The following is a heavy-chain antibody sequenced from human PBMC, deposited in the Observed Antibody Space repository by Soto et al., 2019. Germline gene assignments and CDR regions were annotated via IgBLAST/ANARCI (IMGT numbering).Heavy chain of an antibody. J-gene: IGHJ4*02. CDR1: GFTFSSYA. D-gene: IGHD6-19*01. CDR2: ISGSGGST. CDR3: AKGRDSSAWEVFDY. Sequence: VKLLESGGGLVQPGGSLRLSCAASGFTFSSYAMSWVRQAPGKGLEWVSAISGSGGSTYYADSVKGRFTISRDNFDSTMYLQMNSLRAEDTAVYYCAKGRDSSAWEVFDYWGQGTLVSVSS. V-gene: IGHV3-23*01.